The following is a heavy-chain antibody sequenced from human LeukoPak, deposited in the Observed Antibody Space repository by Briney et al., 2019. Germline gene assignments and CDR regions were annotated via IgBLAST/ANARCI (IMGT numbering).Heavy chain of an antibody. D-gene: IGHD2-21*01. CDR2: IKEDGTEK. CDR3: GSGAGIGHY. Sequence: QPGGSLRLSCAASGFSFTTYWMSWVRQAPGKGLEWVANIKEDGTEKYYVDSVKGRFTLSRDNAKSSLFLQMNSLRAEDTAVYYCGSGAGIGHYWGQGTLVTVSS. V-gene: IGHV3-7*01. CDR1: GFSFTTYW. J-gene: IGHJ4*02.